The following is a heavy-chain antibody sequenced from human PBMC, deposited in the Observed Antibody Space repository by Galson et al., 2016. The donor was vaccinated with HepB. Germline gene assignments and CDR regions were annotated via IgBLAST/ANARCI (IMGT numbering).Heavy chain of an antibody. CDR2: INWNGNSI. D-gene: IGHD6-13*01. V-gene: IGHV3-9*01. CDR3: AKDRYSSNSYFDY. J-gene: IGHJ4*02. Sequence: VRQAPGKGLEWVSGINWNGNSIDYADSVEGRFTISRDNAKNSLYLQMNSLRTEDTALYYCAKDRYSSNSYFDYWGQGTLVTVSS.